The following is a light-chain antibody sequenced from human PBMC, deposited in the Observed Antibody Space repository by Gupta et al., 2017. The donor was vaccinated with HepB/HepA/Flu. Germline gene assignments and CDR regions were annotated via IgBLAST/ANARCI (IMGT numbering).Light chain of an antibody. J-gene: IGLJ2*01. V-gene: IGLV3-1*01. CDR3: QAWDTQTQVV. CDR1: TLGNRY. CDR2: QDD. Sequence: SFDLTQPFSVSVSPGQTASITCSGQTLGNRYVSWYQKQPGQSPVLVVYQDDKRPSGFPERISGSNSGNTATLTISGTQPMDEADYYCQAWDTQTQVVFGGGTKLTVL.